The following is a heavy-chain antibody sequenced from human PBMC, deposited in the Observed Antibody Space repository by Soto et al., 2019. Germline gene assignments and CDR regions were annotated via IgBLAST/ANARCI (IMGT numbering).Heavy chain of an antibody. J-gene: IGHJ6*02. D-gene: IGHD3-10*01. Sequence: QVQLQESGPGLVKPSETLSLTCTVSGGSISSYYWSWIRQPPGKGLEWIGYIYYSGSTNYNPSLKSRVTISVDTSKNQFSLKLSSVTAADTAVYYCARDPPFYGSNTYGMDVWGQGTTVTVSS. CDR2: IYYSGST. V-gene: IGHV4-59*01. CDR3: ARDPPFYGSNTYGMDV. CDR1: GGSISSYY.